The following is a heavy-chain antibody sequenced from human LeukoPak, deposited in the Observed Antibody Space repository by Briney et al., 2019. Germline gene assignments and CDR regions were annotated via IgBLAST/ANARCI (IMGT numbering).Heavy chain of an antibody. V-gene: IGHV4-59*11. CDR2: IDYSGST. CDR3: ARADRSDYYSAPNAFDI. CDR1: GGSISSHF. J-gene: IGHJ3*02. D-gene: IGHD3-22*01. Sequence: SETLSLTCTVSGGSISSHFWSWIRQSPEKGLEWIGHIDYSGSTNSNPSLKSRVTMSVETSKNQFSLRLSSVTAADMAVYFCARADRSDYYSAPNAFDIWGQGTMVAVSS.